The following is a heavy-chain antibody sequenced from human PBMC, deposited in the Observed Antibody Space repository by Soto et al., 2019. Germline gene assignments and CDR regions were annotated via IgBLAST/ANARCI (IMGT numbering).Heavy chain of an antibody. V-gene: IGHV3-53*04. J-gene: IGHJ4*02. Sequence: GGSLRLSCAASGFTVSSNYMSWVRQAPGKGLEWVSVIYSGGSTYYADSVKGRFTISRHNSKNTLYLQMNSLRAEDTAVYYCARSGGFSSGWSYFDYWGQGTLVTVSS. CDR2: IYSGGST. CDR3: ARSGGFSSGWSYFDY. D-gene: IGHD6-19*01. CDR1: GFTVSSNY.